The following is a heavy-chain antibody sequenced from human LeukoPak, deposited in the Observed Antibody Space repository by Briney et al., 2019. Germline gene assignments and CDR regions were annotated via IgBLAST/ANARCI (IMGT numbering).Heavy chain of an antibody. CDR1: GFTVSSDY. CDR3: ATGTTVTFDI. CDR2: ISSSSSYI. D-gene: IGHD4-11*01. V-gene: IGHV3-21*01. J-gene: IGHJ3*02. Sequence: PGGSLRLSCAASGFTVSSDYMSWVRQAPGKGLEWVSSISSSSSYIYYADSVKGRFTISRDNAKNSLYLQMNSLRAEDTAVYYCATGTTVTFDIWGQGTMVTVSS.